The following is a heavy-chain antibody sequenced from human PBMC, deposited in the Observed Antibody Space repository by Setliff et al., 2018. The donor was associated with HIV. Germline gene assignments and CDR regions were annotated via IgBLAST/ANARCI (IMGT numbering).Heavy chain of an antibody. D-gene: IGHD3-22*01. Sequence: ETLSLTCTVSGGSFITYYWSWIRQPAGEGLEYIGRVHSTGTTIYNPSLKSRVTMSVDTSKNQLSLKLRSVTAADTAVYYCARARITMTGGRLEPYAFDRWGQGTKVTVSS. CDR3: ARARITMTGGRLEPYAFDR. CDR2: VHSTGTT. J-gene: IGHJ3*01. V-gene: IGHV4-4*07. CDR1: GGSFITYY.